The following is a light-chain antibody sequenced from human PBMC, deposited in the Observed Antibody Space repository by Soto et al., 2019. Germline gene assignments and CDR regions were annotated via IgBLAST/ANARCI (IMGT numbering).Light chain of an antibody. V-gene: IGKV3-15*01. CDR2: GAS. CDR3: QQYNDWPPFT. CDR1: QTVSSN. Sequence: EIVMTQSPATLSVSPGERATLSCRASQTVSSNLAWYQQKPGQAPRLLIHGASTRAAGIPARFSGSGSGTEFTLTISSRQSEDFAVYYCQQYNDWPPFTFGPGTRVDIK. J-gene: IGKJ3*01.